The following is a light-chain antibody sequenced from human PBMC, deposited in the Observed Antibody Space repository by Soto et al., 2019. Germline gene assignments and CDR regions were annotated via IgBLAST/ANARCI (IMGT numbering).Light chain of an antibody. J-gene: IGKJ1*01. CDR3: QQRSNRPPA. CDR1: QLVSSY. Sequence: EIVVTQSPSTLSVTPGERATLSCRASQLVSSYLAWYQHKPGQAPRLLIYDASDRATGIPARFSGSGSGTDFTLTISSLEPEDFAVYYCQQRSNRPPAFGQGTKVDIK. CDR2: DAS. V-gene: IGKV3-11*01.